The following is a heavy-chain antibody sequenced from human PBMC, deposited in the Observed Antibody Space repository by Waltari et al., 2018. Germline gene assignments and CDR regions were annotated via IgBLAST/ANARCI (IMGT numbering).Heavy chain of an antibody. D-gene: IGHD2-8*01. V-gene: IGHV3-21*01. CDR2: ISSSSSYI. Sequence: EVQLVESGGGLVKPGGSLRLSCAASGFTFSRHSMNWVRQAPGKGLEWVSSISSSSSYIYYADSVKGRFTISRDNAKNSLYLQMNSLRAEDTAVYYCARGDDIVLMVYAIDYWGQGTLVTVSS. CDR1: GFTFSRHS. CDR3: ARGDDIVLMVYAIDY. J-gene: IGHJ4*02.